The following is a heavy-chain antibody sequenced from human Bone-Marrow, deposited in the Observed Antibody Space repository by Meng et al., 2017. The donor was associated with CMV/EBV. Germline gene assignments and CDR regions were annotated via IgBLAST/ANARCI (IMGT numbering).Heavy chain of an antibody. CDR1: GFTVSSNY. V-gene: IGHV3-66*01. D-gene: IGHD4-17*01. Sequence: GESLKISCAASGFTVSSNYMSWVRQAPGKGLEWVSVIYSGGSTYYADSVKGRFTISRDNAKTSVYMQMDSLRDEDTAVYYCARDLRGDLRLVAFDLWGQGTMVTVSS. J-gene: IGHJ3*01. CDR3: ARDLRGDLRLVAFDL. CDR2: IYSGGST.